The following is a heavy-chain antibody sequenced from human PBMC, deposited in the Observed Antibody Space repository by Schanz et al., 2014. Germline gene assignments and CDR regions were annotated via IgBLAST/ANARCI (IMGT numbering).Heavy chain of an antibody. J-gene: IGHJ4*01. CDR1: GFTLSSYA. D-gene: IGHD6-13*01. CDR3: AREQIMAAAGLVDY. Sequence: VQLLESGGGVVQFGRSLRLSCAAYGFTLSSYAMHWVRQAPGKGLEWVAVISYDGSNKYYADSVKGRFTISRDNSKNSLYLQMNSLRAEDTAVYYCAREQIMAAAGLVDYWGHGTLVTVSS. CDR2: ISYDGSNK. V-gene: IGHV3-30-3*01.